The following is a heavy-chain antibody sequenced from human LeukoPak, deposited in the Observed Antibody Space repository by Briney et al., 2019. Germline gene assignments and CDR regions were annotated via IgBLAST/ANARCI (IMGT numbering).Heavy chain of an antibody. CDR2: ISAYNGNT. Sequence: HGESLKISCKGSGYSFTSYGISWVRQAPGQGLEWMGWISAYNGNTNYAQKLQGRVTMTTDTSTSTAYMELRSLRSDDTAVYYCARVGGWCRGGVGMDYYYYMDVWGKGTTVTVSS. J-gene: IGHJ6*03. CDR1: GYSFTSYG. CDR3: ARVGGWCRGGVGMDYYYYMDV. D-gene: IGHD6-19*01. V-gene: IGHV1-18*01.